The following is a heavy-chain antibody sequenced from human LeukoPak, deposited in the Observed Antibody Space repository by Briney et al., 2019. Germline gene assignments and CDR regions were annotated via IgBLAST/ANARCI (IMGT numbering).Heavy chain of an antibody. CDR2: ISGSGGST. D-gene: IGHD3-22*01. Sequence: GASLRLSCAASGFTFSSYAMSWDRQAPGKGLEWVSAISGSGGSTYYADSVKGRFTISRDNSKNTLYLQMNSLRAEDTAVYYCAKGDYYDSSGSSYNYYYGMDVWGQGTTVTVSS. CDR3: AKGDYYDSSGSSYNYYYGMDV. V-gene: IGHV3-23*01. CDR1: GFTFSSYA. J-gene: IGHJ6*02.